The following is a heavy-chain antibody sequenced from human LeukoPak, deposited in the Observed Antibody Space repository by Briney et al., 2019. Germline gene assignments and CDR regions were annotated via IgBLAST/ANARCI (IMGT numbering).Heavy chain of an antibody. V-gene: IGHV5-51*01. Sequence: GESLKISCKGSGYSFTSYWIGWVRQMPGKGLEWMGIIYPGDSDTRYSPYFQGQATISADQSISTAYLQWSSLKASDTAMYYCARHERSGWSFYYYGMEVWGQGTTVTVS. J-gene: IGHJ6*02. D-gene: IGHD6-19*01. CDR1: GYSFTSYW. CDR3: ARHERSGWSFYYYGMEV. CDR2: IYPGDSDT.